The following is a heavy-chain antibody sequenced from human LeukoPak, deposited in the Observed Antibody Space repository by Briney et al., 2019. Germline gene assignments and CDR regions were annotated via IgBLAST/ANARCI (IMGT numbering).Heavy chain of an antibody. CDR1: GYTFTGYY. D-gene: IGHD6-13*01. V-gene: IGHV1-2*02. CDR2: INPNSGGT. Sequence: ASVKVSCKASGYTFTGYYVHWVRQAPGQGLEWMGWINPNSGGTNYAQKFQGRVTMTRDTSISTAYMELSRLRSDDTAVYYCASPPYGSSWYYFDYWGQGTLVTVSS. J-gene: IGHJ4*02. CDR3: ASPPYGSSWYYFDY.